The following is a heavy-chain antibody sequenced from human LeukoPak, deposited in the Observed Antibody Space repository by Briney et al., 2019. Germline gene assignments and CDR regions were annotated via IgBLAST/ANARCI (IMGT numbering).Heavy chain of an antibody. V-gene: IGHV4-59*01. D-gene: IGHD3-9*01. CDR1: GGSISSYY. Sequence: SETLSLTCTVSGGSISSYYWSWLRQPPGKGLEWIGYIYYSGSTNYNPSLKSRVTISVDTSKNQFSLKLSSVTAADTAVYYCARCTKSYDILTGYPTNWYFDLWGRGTLVTVSS. CDR2: IYYSGST. J-gene: IGHJ2*01. CDR3: ARCTKSYDILTGYPTNWYFDL.